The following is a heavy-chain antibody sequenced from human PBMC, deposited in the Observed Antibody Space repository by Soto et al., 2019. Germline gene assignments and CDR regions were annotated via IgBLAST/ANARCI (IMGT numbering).Heavy chain of an antibody. D-gene: IGHD4-17*01. Sequence: QVQLVQSGAEVKKPGSSVKVSCKASGGTFSSYAISWVRQATGQGLEWMGRIIPIFGTANYAQKFQGRVTXXAXXSTSTAYMELSSLRSEDTAVYYCARAVTTPWYFDLWGRGTLVTVSS. V-gene: IGHV1-69*12. J-gene: IGHJ2*01. CDR2: IIPIFGTA. CDR1: GGTFSSYA. CDR3: ARAVTTPWYFDL.